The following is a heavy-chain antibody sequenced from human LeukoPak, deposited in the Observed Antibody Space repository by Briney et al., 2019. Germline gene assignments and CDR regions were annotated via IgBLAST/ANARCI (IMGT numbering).Heavy chain of an antibody. CDR2: IRGNGET. CDR3: ARDGLGDGVFDY. CDR1: GLSFSSFA. Sequence: GGSLRLSCAASGLSFSSFAMSWVPQGPARGLEWVSSIRGNGETFYADSVKGRFTLSSDSSRNTVYFQLNNLRVEDTALYYCARDGLGDGVFDYWGQGALVSVSS. J-gene: IGHJ4*02. D-gene: IGHD2-21*02. V-gene: IGHV3-23*01.